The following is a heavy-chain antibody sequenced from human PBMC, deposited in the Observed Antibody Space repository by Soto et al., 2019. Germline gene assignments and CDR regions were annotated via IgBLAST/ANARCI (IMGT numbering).Heavy chain of an antibody. Sequence: QVQLVQSGAEVKKPGASVKVSCKASGYTFTSYGITWVRQAPGQGLEWMGWISPYNGNTNYAQKVQGRVIMTTDRSTSTAFMERRSRRPDDTAVYYCARAKGYCSGVSCYLSWFDPWGQGALVTVSS. D-gene: IGHD2-15*01. V-gene: IGHV1-18*01. CDR1: GYTFTSYG. CDR2: ISPYNGNT. CDR3: ARAKGYCSGVSCYLSWFDP. J-gene: IGHJ5*02.